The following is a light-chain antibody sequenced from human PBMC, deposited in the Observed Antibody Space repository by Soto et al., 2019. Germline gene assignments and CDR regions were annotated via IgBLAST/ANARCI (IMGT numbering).Light chain of an antibody. CDR1: SSDVGGYNY. CDR3: SSYTTLITVV. Sequence: QSVLTQPASVSGSPGQSITISCTGTSSDVGGYNYVSWYQQHPGKAPKLMIYEVSNRPSGVSNRFSGSKSGNTASLTISGLQAEDEADYYCSSYTTLITVVFGGGTKLTVL. CDR2: EVS. J-gene: IGLJ3*02. V-gene: IGLV2-14*01.